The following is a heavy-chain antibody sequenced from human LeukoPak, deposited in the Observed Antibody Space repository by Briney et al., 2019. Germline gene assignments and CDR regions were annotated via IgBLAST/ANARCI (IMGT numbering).Heavy chain of an antibody. D-gene: IGHD5-18*01. CDR3: ARDKRHSYGRYFAH. Sequence: PSETLSLTCSVSGDSISTYHWNWIRKPPGKGLEWIAYMQSTGNSKYNPSLKRRATMSVDTSKNQVVLNLSAVTAADTAVYYGARDKRHSYGRYFAHWGQGMLVTVSS. V-gene: IGHV4-59*01. J-gene: IGHJ4*02. CDR1: GDSISTYH. CDR2: MQSTGNS.